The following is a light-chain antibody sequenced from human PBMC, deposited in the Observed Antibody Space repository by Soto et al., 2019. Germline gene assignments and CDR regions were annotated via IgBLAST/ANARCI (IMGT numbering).Light chain of an antibody. CDR1: SSNIGSNY. Sequence: QPVLTQSPSASGTPGQTVTISCSGRSSNIGSNYVYWYHQLPGTAPRLVMYRADQRPSGVSGRCSGAKSGTSASLAISGLRSEDEGDYYCAAWDEIGSGLVFGGGTKVTVL. CDR2: RAD. J-gene: IGLJ2*01. CDR3: AAWDEIGSGLV. V-gene: IGLV1-47*01.